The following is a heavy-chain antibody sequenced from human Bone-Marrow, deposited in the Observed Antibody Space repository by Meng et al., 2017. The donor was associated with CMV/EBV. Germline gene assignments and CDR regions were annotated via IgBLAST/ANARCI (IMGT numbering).Heavy chain of an antibody. Sequence: SETLSLTCTVSGGSISSSSYYWGWIRQPPGKGLEWIGSIYYSGSTYYNPSLKSRVTISVDTSKNQFSLKLSSVTAADTAVYYCARVRGYCSSTSCYTWYYYYGMDVWGHGTTVTVSS. J-gene: IGHJ6*02. CDR2: IYYSGST. CDR1: GGSISSSSYY. CDR3: ARVRGYCSSTSCYTWYYYYGMDV. V-gene: IGHV4-39*07. D-gene: IGHD2-2*02.